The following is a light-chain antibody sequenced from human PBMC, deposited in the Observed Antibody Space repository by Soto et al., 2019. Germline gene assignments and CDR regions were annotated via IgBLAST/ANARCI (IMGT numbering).Light chain of an antibody. CDR3: TSYTSSITYV. CDR2: DVT. CDR1: SSDVGGYNF. Sequence: QSALTQPASVSGSPGEWITISCTGTSSDVGGYNFVSWYQHHPGKAPKLIIYDVTNRPSGISNRFSGSKSGNTASLTISGLQAEDEADYYCTSYTSSITYVFGNGTKVTVL. V-gene: IGLV2-14*03. J-gene: IGLJ1*01.